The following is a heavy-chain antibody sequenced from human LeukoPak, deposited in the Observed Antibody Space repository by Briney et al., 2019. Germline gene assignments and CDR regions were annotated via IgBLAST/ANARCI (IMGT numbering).Heavy chain of an antibody. V-gene: IGHV4-59*01. CDR2: IYYSGST. J-gene: IGHJ4*02. CDR3: ARDLLAGTTRAFGY. Sequence: SETLSLTRTVSGGSISSYYWSWIRQPPGQGLEWIGYIYYSGSTNYNPSLKSRVTISVDTSKNQFSLKLSSVTAADTAVYYCARDLLAGTTRAFGYWGQGTLVTVSS. D-gene: IGHD1-7*01. CDR1: GGSISSYY.